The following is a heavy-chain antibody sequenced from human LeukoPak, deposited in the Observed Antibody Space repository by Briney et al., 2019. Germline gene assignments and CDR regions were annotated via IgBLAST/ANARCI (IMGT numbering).Heavy chain of an antibody. D-gene: IGHD5-18*01. CDR1: GFTVSSNY. V-gene: IGHV3-53*01. CDR3: ARVENTALTY. CDR2: IYTGGST. Sequence: GGSLRLSRAASGFTVSSNYMSWVRQAPGKGLEWVSVIYTGGSTYYADSVKGRFTISRDNSKNTLYLQMNSLRAEDTAVYYCARVENTALTYWGQGTLVTVSS. J-gene: IGHJ4*02.